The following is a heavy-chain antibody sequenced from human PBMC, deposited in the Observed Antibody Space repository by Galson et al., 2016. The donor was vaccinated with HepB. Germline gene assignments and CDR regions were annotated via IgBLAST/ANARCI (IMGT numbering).Heavy chain of an antibody. J-gene: IGHJ6*04. Sequence: VSGDSITSDFSYWSWVRQPAGKGLEWIGRIYTSGTDYNPSLKSRVTMSVDTSKNQFSLNLNFVTAADTAVYYCARDLATNYGMDVWGIGTTVTVSS. D-gene: IGHD5-12*01. CDR1: GDSITSDFSY. CDR3: ARDLATNYGMDV. CDR2: IYTSGT. V-gene: IGHV4-61*02.